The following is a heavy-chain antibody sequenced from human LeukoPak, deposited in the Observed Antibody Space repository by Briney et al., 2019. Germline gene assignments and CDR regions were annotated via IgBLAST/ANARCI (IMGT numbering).Heavy chain of an antibody. CDR3: ARGTDYYDSSGYPKAFDY. D-gene: IGHD3-22*01. CDR2: IFHDGTT. Sequence: SETLSLTCTVSGGSINSPNSYWGWIRQPPGKGLEWIGSIFHDGTTYYSPSLKSRVTISVDTSKNQFSLKLSSVTAADTAVYYCARGTDYYDSSGYPKAFDYWGQGTLVTVSS. CDR1: GGSINSPNSY. V-gene: IGHV4-39*07. J-gene: IGHJ4*02.